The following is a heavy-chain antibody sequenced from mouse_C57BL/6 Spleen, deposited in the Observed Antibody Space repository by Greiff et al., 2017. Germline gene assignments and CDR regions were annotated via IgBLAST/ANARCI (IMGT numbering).Heavy chain of an antibody. V-gene: IGHV1-54*01. CDR1: GYAFTNYL. CDR3: ARGGNYLFAY. Sequence: VQLQQSGAELVRPGTSVKVSCKASGYAFTNYLIEWVKQRPGQGLEWIGVINPGSGGTNYNEKFKGKATLTADKSSSTAYMQLSSLTSEDSAVYFCARGGNYLFAYWGQGTLVTVSA. J-gene: IGHJ3*01. CDR2: INPGSGGT. D-gene: IGHD2-1*01.